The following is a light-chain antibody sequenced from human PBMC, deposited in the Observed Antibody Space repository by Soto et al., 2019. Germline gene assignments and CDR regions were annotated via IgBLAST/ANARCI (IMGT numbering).Light chain of an antibody. V-gene: IGLV2-23*03. Sequence: HSALTQPASVSGSPGQSITISCTGTSSDVGSYNLVSWYQQHPGKAPKLMIYEGSKRPSGVSNRFSGSKSGNTASLTISGLQAEDEADYYCCSYAGFSTFVFGGGTKVTVL. CDR3: CSYAGFSTFV. CDR2: EGS. J-gene: IGLJ2*01. CDR1: SSDVGSYNL.